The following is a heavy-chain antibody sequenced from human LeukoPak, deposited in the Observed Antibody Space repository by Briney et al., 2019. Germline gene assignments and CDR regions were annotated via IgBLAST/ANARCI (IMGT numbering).Heavy chain of an antibody. CDR3: AKDMGEPGYYYYYMDV. D-gene: IGHD3-10*01. CDR1: GFTFSSST. Sequence: GGSLRLSCAASGFTFSSSTMNWVRQARGKGLGWVSSISGGSIYIYYADSVKGRFTISRDNGKNSLYLQMNSLRAEDTAVYYCAKDMGEPGYYYYYMDVWGKGTTVTVSS. V-gene: IGHV3-21*06. J-gene: IGHJ6*03. CDR2: ISGGSIYI.